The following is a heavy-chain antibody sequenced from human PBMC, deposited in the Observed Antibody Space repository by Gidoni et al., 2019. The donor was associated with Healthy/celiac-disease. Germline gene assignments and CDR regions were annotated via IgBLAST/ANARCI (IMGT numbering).Heavy chain of an antibody. Sequence: QVQLQESVPGLVKPSQTLSLTCTVSGCSISSCGYYWNWIRQHPWKGLRWLGYIYYSGSTYYNPSLKSRVTLSVDTSKNQFSLKLCSVTAAATAVYYCARDTVGTSSRYFDLWGRGTLVTVSS. CDR3: ARDTVGTSSRYFDL. CDR2: IYYSGST. D-gene: IGHD6-13*01. J-gene: IGHJ2*01. CDR1: GCSISSCGYY. V-gene: IGHV4-31*03.